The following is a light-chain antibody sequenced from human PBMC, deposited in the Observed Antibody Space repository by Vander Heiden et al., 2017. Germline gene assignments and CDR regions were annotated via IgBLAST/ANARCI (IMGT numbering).Light chain of an antibody. J-gene: IGKJ5*01. Sequence: DIALTQSLGTLSLSPGERATLSCRASQSVSSYYLAWYQQKPGQAPRLLIYGASSRATGIPDRFRGSGSGTDFTLTISRLEPEDFAVYYCQQYGSSITFGQGTRLEIK. CDR1: QSVSSYY. CDR3: QQYGSSIT. CDR2: GAS. V-gene: IGKV3-20*01.